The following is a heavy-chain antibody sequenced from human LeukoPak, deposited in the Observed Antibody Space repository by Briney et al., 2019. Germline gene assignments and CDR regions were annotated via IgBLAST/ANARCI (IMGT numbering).Heavy chain of an antibody. V-gene: IGHV1-69*13. J-gene: IGHJ4*02. CDR1: GYTFTSYG. CDR2: IIPIFGTA. Sequence: GASVKVSCKASGYTFTSYGISWVRQAPGQGLEWMGGIIPIFGTANYAQKFQGRVTITADESTCTAYMELSSLRSEDTAVYYCARDPRDGYNKPFDYWGQGTLVTVSS. D-gene: IGHD5-24*01. CDR3: ARDPRDGYNKPFDY.